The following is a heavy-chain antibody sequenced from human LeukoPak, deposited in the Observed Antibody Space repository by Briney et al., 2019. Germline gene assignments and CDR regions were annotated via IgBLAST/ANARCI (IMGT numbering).Heavy chain of an antibody. D-gene: IGHD3-10*01. J-gene: IGHJ6*03. CDR3: AKDTRSRGGYYYYYMDV. Sequence: GGSLRLSCAASGFTFDDYAMHWVRQAPGKGLEWVSGISWNSGSIGYADSVKGRFTISRDNAKNSLYLQMNSLRAEDTALYYYAKDTRSRGGYYYYYMDVWGKGTTVTVSS. CDR2: ISWNSGSI. V-gene: IGHV3-9*01. CDR1: GFTFDDYA.